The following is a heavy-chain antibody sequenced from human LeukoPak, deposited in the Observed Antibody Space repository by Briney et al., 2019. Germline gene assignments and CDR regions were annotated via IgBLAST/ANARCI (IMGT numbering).Heavy chain of an antibody. CDR3: ARGTIVATIFWFDP. J-gene: IGHJ5*02. CDR2: IYYSGSN. Sequence: SETLSLTCTVSGGSVSSGSYYWSWIRQPPGKGLEWIGYIYYSGSNNYNPSLKSRVTISVDTSKNQFSLKLSSVTAADTAVYYCARGTIVATIFWFDPWGQGTLVTVSS. V-gene: IGHV4-61*01. D-gene: IGHD5-12*01. CDR1: GGSVSSGSYY.